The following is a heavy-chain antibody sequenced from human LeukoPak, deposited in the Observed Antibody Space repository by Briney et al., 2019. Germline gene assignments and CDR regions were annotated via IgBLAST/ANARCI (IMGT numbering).Heavy chain of an antibody. D-gene: IGHD3-16*02. CDR2: IIPIFGTA. V-gene: IGHV1-69*05. J-gene: IGHJ4*02. Sequence: RASVKVSCKASGGTFSSYAISWVRQAPGQGLEWMGGIIPIFGTANYAQKFQGRVTITTDESTSTAYMELSSLRSEDTAVYYCASPGGAKYYDYVWGSYRYTESSFDCWGQGTLVTVSS. CDR1: GGTFSSYA. CDR3: ASPGGAKYYDYVWGSYRYTESSFDC.